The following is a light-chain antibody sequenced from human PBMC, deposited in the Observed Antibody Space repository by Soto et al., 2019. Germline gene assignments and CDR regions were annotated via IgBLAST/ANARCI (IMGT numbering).Light chain of an antibody. CDR3: QQYGDSAWA. V-gene: IGKV3-20*01. J-gene: IGKJ1*01. CDR2: GAS. CDR1: QIVSSNF. Sequence: SLLTQSPGTLSLSPGERTTLSCRASQIVSSNFLDWYQQKPGQAPRLLIYGASSRATGTPDRFSGSGSGTDFTLTISRLEPEDFAVYYCQQYGDSAWAFGQGTKVDI.